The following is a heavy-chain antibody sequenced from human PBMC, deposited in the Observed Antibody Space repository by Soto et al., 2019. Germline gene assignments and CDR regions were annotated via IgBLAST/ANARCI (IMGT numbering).Heavy chain of an antibody. J-gene: IGHJ3*02. D-gene: IGHD3-3*01. Sequence: KTGGSLRLSCAASGFTFSSYSMNWVRQAPGKGLEWVSSISSSSSYIYYADSVKGRFTISRDNAKNSLYLQMNSLRAEDTAVYYCARDRVTIFGVVTYDAFDIWGQGTMVTVSS. CDR2: ISSSSSYI. CDR3: ARDRVTIFGVVTYDAFDI. CDR1: GFTFSSYS. V-gene: IGHV3-21*01.